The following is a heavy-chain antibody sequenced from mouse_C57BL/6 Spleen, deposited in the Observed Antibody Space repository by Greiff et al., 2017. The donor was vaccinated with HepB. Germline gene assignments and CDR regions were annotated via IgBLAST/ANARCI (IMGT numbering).Heavy chain of an antibody. J-gene: IGHJ2*01. CDR2: IDPENGDT. Sequence: EVQLQQSGAELVRPGASVKLSCTASGFNIKDDYMHWVKQRPEQGLEWIGWIDPENGDTEYASKFQGKATITADTSSNTAYLQLRSLTSEDTAVYYWTKDIYDGNCFDYWGQGTTLTVSS. CDR3: TKDIYDGNCFDY. V-gene: IGHV14-4*01. CDR1: GFNIKDDY. D-gene: IGHD2-1*01.